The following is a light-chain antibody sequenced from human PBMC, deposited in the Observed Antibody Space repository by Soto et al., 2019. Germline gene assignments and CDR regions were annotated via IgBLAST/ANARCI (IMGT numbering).Light chain of an antibody. CDR1: QTISNY. CDR3: QQGYSTPRT. Sequence: DIQMTQCPSSLSASVGDRLTITCRASQTISNYLNWYQQKPGKAPKLLIYAAFSLQSGVPSRFSGIGSGTDFTLTISSLQPEDFATYYCQQGYSTPRTFGQGTKVDIK. V-gene: IGKV1-39*01. CDR2: AAF. J-gene: IGKJ1*01.